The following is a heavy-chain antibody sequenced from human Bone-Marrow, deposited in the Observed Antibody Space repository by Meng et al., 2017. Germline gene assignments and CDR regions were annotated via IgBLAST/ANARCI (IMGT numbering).Heavy chain of an antibody. CDR3: ARENSSPSSFFQLNWFDP. CDR2: ISAYNGNT. Sequence: ASVKVSCKASGYTFTSYGISWVRQAPGQGLEWMGWISAYNGNTNYAQKLQGRVTMTTDTSTSTAYMELSSLRSEDTAVYYCARENSSPSSFFQLNWFDPWGQGTLVTVSS. J-gene: IGHJ5*02. V-gene: IGHV1-18*01. CDR1: GYTFTSYG. D-gene: IGHD6-13*01.